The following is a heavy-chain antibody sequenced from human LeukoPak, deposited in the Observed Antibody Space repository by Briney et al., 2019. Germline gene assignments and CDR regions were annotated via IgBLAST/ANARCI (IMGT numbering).Heavy chain of an antibody. J-gene: IGHJ4*02. V-gene: IGHV3-48*04. CDR2: ISSSSSTI. CDR3: ARAGSSSWYRFDY. D-gene: IGHD6-13*01. Sequence: GGSLRLSCAASGFTFSSYSMNWVRQAPGKGLEWVSYISSSSSTIYYADSVKGRFTISRDNAKNSLYLQMNSLRAEDTAVYYCARAGSSSWYRFDYWGQGTLVTVSS. CDR1: GFTFSSYS.